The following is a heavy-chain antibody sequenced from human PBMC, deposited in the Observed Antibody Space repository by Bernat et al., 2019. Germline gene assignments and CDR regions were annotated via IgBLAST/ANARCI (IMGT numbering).Heavy chain of an antibody. CDR2: ISSSSSTI. J-gene: IGHJ4*02. V-gene: IGHV3-48*02. Sequence: EVQLLESGGGLVQPGGSLRLSCAASGFTFSSYSMNWVRQAPGKGLEWVSYISSSSSTIYYADSVKGRFTISRDNAKNSLYLQMNSLRDEDTAVYYCARDRGPITIFGVAKIDYWGQGTLVTVSS. D-gene: IGHD3-3*01. CDR3: ARDRGPITIFGVAKIDY. CDR1: GFTFSSYS.